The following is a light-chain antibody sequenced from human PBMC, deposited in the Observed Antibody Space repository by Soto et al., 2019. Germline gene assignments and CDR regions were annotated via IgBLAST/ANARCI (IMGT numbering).Light chain of an antibody. CDR3: QQYKNWPRT. CDR2: DAS. J-gene: IGKJ1*01. Sequence: EIVLTQSPATLSLSPGERAILSCRASQSVSRYLAWYQQKPGQAPRLLIYDASNRATGIPARFSGSGSGTDLTLTISSLEPEDFAVYYCQQYKNWPRTFGQGTKVDIK. V-gene: IGKV3-11*01. CDR1: QSVSRY.